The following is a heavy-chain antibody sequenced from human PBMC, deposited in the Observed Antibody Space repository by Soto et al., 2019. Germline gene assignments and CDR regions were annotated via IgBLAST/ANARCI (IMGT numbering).Heavy chain of an antibody. Sequence: EVQLAESGGGLAQPGGSLRLSCAASGFTLSGYAMDWVRQAPGKGLEYVSGISSNGVGTYYANSVQGRFTISRDISKKTVNIQMGSMGPEDRAVNDGASRALPYFYSMNVGGKGPRSPSP. J-gene: IGHJ6*03. V-gene: IGHV3-64*01. CDR3: ASRALPYFYSMNV. CDR2: ISSNGVGT. CDR1: GFTLSGYA.